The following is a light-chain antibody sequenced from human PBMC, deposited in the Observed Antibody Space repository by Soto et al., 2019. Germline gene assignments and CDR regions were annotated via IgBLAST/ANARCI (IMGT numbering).Light chain of an antibody. CDR1: GSNIGTNT. Sequence: QAVVTQPTSASGTPGQWVTISCSGSGSNIGTNTVTWYQQLPGAAPRLLIYSDNQRPSGVPARFSGSKSGTSASLAISGLQSEDEADYYCAAWDVSFVVFGGGTKLTVL. CDR2: SDN. CDR3: AAWDVSFVV. V-gene: IGLV1-44*01. J-gene: IGLJ3*02.